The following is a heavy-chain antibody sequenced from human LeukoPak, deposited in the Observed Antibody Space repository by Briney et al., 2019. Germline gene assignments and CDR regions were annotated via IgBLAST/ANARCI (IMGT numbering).Heavy chain of an antibody. CDR2: ISAEGDIQ. J-gene: IGHJ4*02. Sequence: GGSLRLSCAATGFRFSSYDMHWVRQAPGKGLEWVAAISAEGDIQIYLDSVMGRFTISRDNSKSTLYLQMNSLRIEDTGFYYCTRDMIRGVPDYIDYWGQGTLVTVSS. CDR3: TRDMIRGVPDYIDY. V-gene: IGHV3-30-3*01. D-gene: IGHD3-10*01. CDR1: GFRFSSYD.